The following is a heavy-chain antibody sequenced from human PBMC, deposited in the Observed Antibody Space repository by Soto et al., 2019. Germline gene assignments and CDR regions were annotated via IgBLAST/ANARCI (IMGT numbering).Heavy chain of an antibody. J-gene: IGHJ4*02. CDR1: GGSISSSGYS. CDR2: IYHSVST. Sequence: QLQLQESGSGLVKPSQTLSLTCAVSGGSISSSGYSWSWIRQPPGKGLEWIGNIYHSVSTYYNPSLKSRVTISIERSKNQVSLRLSSVTAADTGVYYCARGGQITMVRGVIVTYHFDYWGQGTLVTVSS. V-gene: IGHV4-30-2*01. CDR3: ARGGQITMVRGVIVTYHFDY. D-gene: IGHD3-10*01.